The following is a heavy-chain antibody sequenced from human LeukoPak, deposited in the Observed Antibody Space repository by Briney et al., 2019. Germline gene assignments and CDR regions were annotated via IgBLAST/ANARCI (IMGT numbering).Heavy chain of an antibody. V-gene: IGHV1-69*13. Sequence: SVKVSCKASGGTFSSYAISWVRQALGQGLEWMGGIIPIFGTANYAQKFQGRVTITADESTSTAYMELRSLRSDDTAVYYCARVESVVGFGELSISPLGYWGQGTLVTVSS. CDR3: ARVESVVGFGELSISPLGY. J-gene: IGHJ4*02. CDR2: IIPIFGTA. CDR1: GGTFSSYA. D-gene: IGHD3-10*01.